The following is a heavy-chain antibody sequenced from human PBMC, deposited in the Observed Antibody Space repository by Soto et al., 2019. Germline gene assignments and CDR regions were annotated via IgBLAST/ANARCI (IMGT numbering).Heavy chain of an antibody. CDR2: IIAILGIA. Sequence: GASVKVSCKASGCTFSSYTISWVRQAPGQGLEWMGRIIAILGIANYAQKLQGRVTITTDKSTSTAYMELSSLRSDDTAVYYCAKTPLNLSYQSPLDYYYFYGMDGWGPRTPGTVSS. D-gene: IGHD2-2*01. J-gene: IGHJ6*02. CDR3: AKTPLNLSYQSPLDYYYFYGMDG. CDR1: GCTFSSYT. V-gene: IGHV1-69*02.